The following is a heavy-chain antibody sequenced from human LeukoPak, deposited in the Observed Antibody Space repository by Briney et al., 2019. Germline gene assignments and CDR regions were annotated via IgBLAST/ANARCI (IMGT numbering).Heavy chain of an antibody. Sequence: ASVKVSCKTSGYTFTSYGISWVRQAPGQGLEWMGWISAYNGNTNYAQKLQGRVTMTTDTSTSTAYMELRSLRSDDTAVYYCARDRRRVVPAPDAFDIWGQGTMVTVSS. CDR3: ARDRRRVVPAPDAFDI. J-gene: IGHJ3*02. CDR2: ISAYNGNT. V-gene: IGHV1-18*01. CDR1: GYTFTSYG. D-gene: IGHD2-2*01.